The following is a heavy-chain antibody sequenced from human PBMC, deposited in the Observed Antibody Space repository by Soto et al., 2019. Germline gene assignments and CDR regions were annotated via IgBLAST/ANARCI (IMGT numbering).Heavy chain of an antibody. CDR2: IIPILGIA. D-gene: IGHD4-17*01. Sequence: QVQLVQSGAELKKPGSSVKVSCKASGGTFSSYTISWVRQAPGQGLEWMGRIIPILGIANYAQKFQGRVTITADKSTSTAYMELSSLRSEDTAVYSCALEGATVDHRNFDYWGQGTLVTVSS. V-gene: IGHV1-69*02. CDR1: GGTFSSYT. CDR3: ALEGATVDHRNFDY. J-gene: IGHJ4*02.